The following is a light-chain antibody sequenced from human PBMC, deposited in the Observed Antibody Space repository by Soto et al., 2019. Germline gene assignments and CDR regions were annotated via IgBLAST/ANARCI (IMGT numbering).Light chain of an antibody. CDR1: QSVGSRF. J-gene: IGKJ1*01. CDR3: QKYRSSSPWT. Sequence: EIVLTQSPGTLSLSPGERATLSCRASQSVGSRFLAWYQQKPGQAPRLLLYGASNRATGIPDRFSGSGSGTDFNLNISRLEPEDFAVYYCQKYRSSSPWTFGQGTKVEI. CDR2: GAS. V-gene: IGKV3-20*01.